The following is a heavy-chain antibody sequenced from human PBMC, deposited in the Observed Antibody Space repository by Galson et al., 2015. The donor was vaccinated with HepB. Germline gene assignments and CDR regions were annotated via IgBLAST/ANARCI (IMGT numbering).Heavy chain of an antibody. Sequence: SLRLSCAASGFTFSSYAMHWVRQAPGKGLEWVAVISYDGSNKYYADSVKGRFTISRDNSKNTLYLQMNSLRAEDTAVYYCARDEVGAHPDYWGQGTLVTVSS. CDR2: ISYDGSNK. V-gene: IGHV3-30-3*01. CDR3: ARDEVGAHPDY. D-gene: IGHD1-26*01. CDR1: GFTFSSYA. J-gene: IGHJ4*02.